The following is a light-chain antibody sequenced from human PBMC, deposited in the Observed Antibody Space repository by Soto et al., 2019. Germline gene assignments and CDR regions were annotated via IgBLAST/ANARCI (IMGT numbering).Light chain of an antibody. Sequence: DIVLTQTPLSSPVTLGQPASISCRSSQSLVHSDGNTYLSWFHQRPGQPPRLLIDKVSNSFSGVPDIISRSGAGTDVTLKISRVEAEDVGVYFCMQATQYRPYTFGQGTKLEIK. CDR1: QSLVHSDGNTY. J-gene: IGKJ2*01. CDR2: KVS. V-gene: IGKV2-24*01. CDR3: MQATQYRPYT.